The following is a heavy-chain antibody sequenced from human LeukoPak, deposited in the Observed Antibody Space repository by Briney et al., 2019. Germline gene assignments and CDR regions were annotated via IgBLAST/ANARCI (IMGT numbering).Heavy chain of an antibody. CDR3: ARDLEDTSKGCCAFDI. J-gene: IGHJ3*02. V-gene: IGHV3-66*01. CDR1: EFDGNSNY. D-gene: IGHD5-18*01. CDR2: IYSDGTT. Sequence: SLRLSCAAPEFDGNSNYVNWVRQAAGEGLEWVSVIYSDGTTDYADSVKGRFTVSRDTSKNTVFLQMNSLRAEDTAVFYCARDLEDTSKGCCAFDIWGQGTMVTVSS.